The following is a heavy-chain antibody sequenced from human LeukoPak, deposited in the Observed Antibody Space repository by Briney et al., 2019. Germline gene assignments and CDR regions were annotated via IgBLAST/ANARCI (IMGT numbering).Heavy chain of an antibody. J-gene: IGHJ4*02. CDR1: GFTFSSYG. CDR2: IWYDGSNK. V-gene: IGHV3-33*01. Sequence: PGGSLRLSCAASGFTFSSYGMHWVRQAPGKGLEWVAVIWYDGSNKYYADSVKGRFTISRGNSKNTLYLQMNSLRAEDTAVYYCARDYYYDSSGYYRYWGQGTLVTVSS. D-gene: IGHD3-22*01. CDR3: ARDYYYDSSGYYRY.